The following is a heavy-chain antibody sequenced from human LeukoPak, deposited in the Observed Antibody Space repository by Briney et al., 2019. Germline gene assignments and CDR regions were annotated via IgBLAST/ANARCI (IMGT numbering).Heavy chain of an antibody. Sequence: GGSLRLSCAASGFTFTRYAMKWVRQAPGKGLEWVSTISGPGDNTYYAASAKGRFTISRDNSKSTVYLQMNSLRAGDTAVYYCAREATSSSGWYIDYWGQGTLVTVSS. D-gene: IGHD6-25*01. CDR3: AREATSSSGWYIDY. CDR1: GFTFTRYA. V-gene: IGHV3-23*01. CDR2: ISGPGDNT. J-gene: IGHJ4*02.